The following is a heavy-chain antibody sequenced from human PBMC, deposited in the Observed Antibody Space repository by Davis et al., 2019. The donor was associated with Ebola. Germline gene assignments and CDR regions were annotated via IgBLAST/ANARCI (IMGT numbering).Heavy chain of an antibody. D-gene: IGHD3-10*01. CDR2: IWYDGSHK. Sequence: PGGSLRLSCAASGFTFSSYGMHWVRQAPGKGLEWVAVIWYDGSHKYYADSVKGRFTISRDNSKNTLYLQMNSLTPEDTAVYYCAREVGTMVRGVEYYFDSWGQGTLVTVSS. V-gene: IGHV3-33*01. CDR3: AREVGTMVRGVEYYFDS. CDR1: GFTFSSYG. J-gene: IGHJ4*02.